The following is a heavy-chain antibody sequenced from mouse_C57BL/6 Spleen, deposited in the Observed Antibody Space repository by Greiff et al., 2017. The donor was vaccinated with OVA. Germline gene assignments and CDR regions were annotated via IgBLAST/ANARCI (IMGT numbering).Heavy chain of an antibody. V-gene: IGHV6-3*01. Sequence: EVMLVESGGGLVQPGGSMKLSCVASGFTFSNYWMNWVRQSPEKGLEWVAQIRLKSDNYATHYAESVKGRFTISRDDSKSSVYLQMNNLRAEDTGIYYCTGAVTTSYAMDYWGQGTSVTVSS. D-gene: IGHD2-2*01. J-gene: IGHJ4*01. CDR1: GFTFSNYW. CDR2: IRLKSDNYAT. CDR3: TGAVTTSYAMDY.